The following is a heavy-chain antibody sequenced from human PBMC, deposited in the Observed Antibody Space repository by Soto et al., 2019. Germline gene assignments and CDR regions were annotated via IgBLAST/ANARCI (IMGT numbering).Heavy chain of an antibody. CDR3: AFQPPRNTYYYGSGKGMGMVV. CDR2: ISSSSSTI. Sequence: EVQLVESGGGLVQPGGSLRLSCAASGFTFSSYSMNWVRQAPGKGLEWVSYISSSSSTIYYADSVKGRFTISRDNAKNSLYLQMNSLRDEDTAVYYCAFQPPRNTYYYGSGKGMGMVVWGQGTTVTVSS. CDR1: GFTFSSYS. J-gene: IGHJ6*02. V-gene: IGHV3-48*02. D-gene: IGHD3-10*01.